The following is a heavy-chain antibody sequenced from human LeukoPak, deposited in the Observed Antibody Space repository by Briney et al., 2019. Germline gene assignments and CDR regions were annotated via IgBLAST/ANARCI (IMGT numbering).Heavy chain of an antibody. CDR1: GYSISSGYY. V-gene: IGHV4-38-2*02. CDR2: IYHSGTT. CDR3: ARRTTYIGWLPSESPSCFDY. D-gene: IGHD5-12*01. Sequence: SETLSPTCTVSGYSISSGYYWGWIRQAPGKGLEWIGSIYHSGTTYYKASLKSRVTISVDMSKNQFSLKLSSVTAADTAVYYCARRTTYIGWLPSESPSCFDYWGQGTLVTVSS. J-gene: IGHJ4*02.